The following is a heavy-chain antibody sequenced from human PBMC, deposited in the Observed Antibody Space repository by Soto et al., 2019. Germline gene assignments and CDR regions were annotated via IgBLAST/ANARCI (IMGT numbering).Heavy chain of an antibody. CDR1: GYTITSYY. D-gene: IGHD2-15*01. J-gene: IGHJ5*02. V-gene: IGHV1-46*01. CDR3: AREVVVAANRIYRWFDP. Sequence: ASAHVSCKACGYTITSYYMHWVRQAAGQGIELMGIINPSGGSTSYAQKFQGRVTMTRDTSTSTVYMELSSLRSEDTAVYYCAREVVVAANRIYRWFDPWGQGTRVTVSS. CDR2: INPSGGST.